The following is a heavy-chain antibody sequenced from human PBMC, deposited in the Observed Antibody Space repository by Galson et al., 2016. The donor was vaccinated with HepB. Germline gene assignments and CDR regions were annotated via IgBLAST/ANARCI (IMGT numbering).Heavy chain of an antibody. V-gene: IGHV4-4*01. CDR1: GGSIKTNNW. CDR3: ARGPWLSAAPPPYYLDS. J-gene: IGHJ4*02. CDR2: VYHTGTS. D-gene: IGHD5-12*01. Sequence: ETLSLTCELFGGSIKTNNWWTWVRQTPGKGLEWIGEVYHTGTSNSNPSLASRVTISVDTSRNIFSLNLTSVTAADTALYFCARGPWLSAAPPPYYLDSWGPGTLVTVST.